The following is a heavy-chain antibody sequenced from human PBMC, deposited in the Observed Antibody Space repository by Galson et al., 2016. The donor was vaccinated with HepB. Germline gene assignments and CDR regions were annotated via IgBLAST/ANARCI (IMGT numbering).Heavy chain of an antibody. D-gene: IGHD2-15*01. CDR1: GVSFSGYY. CDR3: ARSMSRYLSYAMDI. J-gene: IGHJ6*02. V-gene: IGHV4-34*01. Sequence: SETLSLTCGVNGVSFSGYYWSWIRQPPGKGLEWIGEINHSGSTNYIQALKSRATMSADTSRNQFSLELNSVTAADTAVYYCARSMSRYLSYAMDIWGQGTPVTGSS. CDR2: INHSGST.